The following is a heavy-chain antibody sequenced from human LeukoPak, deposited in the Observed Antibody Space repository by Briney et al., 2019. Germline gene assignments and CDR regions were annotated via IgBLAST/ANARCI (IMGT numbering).Heavy chain of an antibody. CDR2: IKPNSGGT. CDR1: GYTFTGYY. CDR3: ARVHAYYYDSSGSQKYYFDY. V-gene: IGHV1-2*06. Sequence: GASVKVSCKASGYTFTGYYMHWVRQAPGQWLEWMGRIKPNSGGTNYAQKFQSRVTMTRDTSISTAYMELSRLRSDDTAVYYCARVHAYYYDSSGSQKYYFDYWGQGTLVTVSS. J-gene: IGHJ4*02. D-gene: IGHD3-22*01.